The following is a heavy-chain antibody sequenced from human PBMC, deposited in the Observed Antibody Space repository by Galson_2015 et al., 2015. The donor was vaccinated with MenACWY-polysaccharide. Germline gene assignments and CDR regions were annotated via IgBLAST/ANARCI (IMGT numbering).Heavy chain of an antibody. J-gene: IGHJ4*02. Sequence: SVKVSCKASGYTFTSYGISWVRRAPGQGLEWMGWISAYSGNTNYAQKFQGRVTMTTDTSTSTADIELRSLRSDDTAMYYCARVHTYCTSSSYHDYWGQGTLVTVSS. D-gene: IGHD2-2*01. CDR1: GYTFTSYG. V-gene: IGHV1-18*01. CDR3: ARVHTYCTSSSYHDY. CDR2: ISAYSGNT.